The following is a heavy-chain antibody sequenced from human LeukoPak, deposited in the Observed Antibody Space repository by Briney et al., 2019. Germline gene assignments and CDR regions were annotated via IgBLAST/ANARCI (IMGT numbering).Heavy chain of an antibody. CDR2: INPNSGGT. CDR1: GYTFIAYY. Sequence: ASVKVSCKASGYTFIAYYIHWVRQAPGQGLEWMGWINPNSGGTKYAQKFQGSVTMTRGTSISTAYMELTSDDTAIYYCARDWGPTGSYLDHWGQGSLVIVSS. J-gene: IGHJ4*02. CDR3: ARDWGPTGSYLDH. D-gene: IGHD1-1*01. V-gene: IGHV1-2*02.